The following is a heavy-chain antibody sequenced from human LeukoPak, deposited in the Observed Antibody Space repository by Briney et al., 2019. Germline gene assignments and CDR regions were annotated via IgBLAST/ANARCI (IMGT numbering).Heavy chain of an antibody. V-gene: IGHV4-59*01. CDR1: GGSISSYY. Sequence: SETLSLTCTVSGGSISSYYWSWIRQPPGKGLEWIGCIYYSGSTNYNPSLKSRVTISVDTSKNQFSLKLSSVTAADTAVYYCARAGDYYDSSGYYIDAFDIWGQGTMVTVSS. CDR2: IYYSGST. D-gene: IGHD3-22*01. J-gene: IGHJ3*02. CDR3: ARAGDYYDSSGYYIDAFDI.